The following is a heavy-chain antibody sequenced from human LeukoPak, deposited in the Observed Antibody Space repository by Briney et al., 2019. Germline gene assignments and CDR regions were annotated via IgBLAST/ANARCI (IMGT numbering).Heavy chain of an antibody. D-gene: IGHD1-14*01. CDR2: IDTNTGIP. Sequence: ASVKVSCKASGYTFINFAMNWVRQAPGQGLEWMGWIDTNTGIPTYARGFTGRFVFSLDTSVSTVYLQITSLQAEDAAVYYCARDPGSQRVNRLARRGDYWGQGTLVTVSS. J-gene: IGHJ4*02. V-gene: IGHV7-4-1*02. CDR3: ARDPGSQRVNRLARRGDY. CDR1: GYTFINFA.